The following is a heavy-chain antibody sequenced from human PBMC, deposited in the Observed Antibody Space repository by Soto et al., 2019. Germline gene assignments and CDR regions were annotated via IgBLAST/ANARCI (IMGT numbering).Heavy chain of an antibody. J-gene: IGHJ4*02. D-gene: IGHD3-22*01. Sequence: AASVKVSCKASGYTFTSYYMHWVRQAPGQGLEWMGIIDPSGGSTAYAQKFQGRVIMTTDTSTSTVYMELSSLRSEDTAVYYCARGLIYDSSGYYFDYWGQGTLVTVSS. CDR1: GYTFTSYY. V-gene: IGHV1-46*01. CDR2: IDPSGGST. CDR3: ARGLIYDSSGYYFDY.